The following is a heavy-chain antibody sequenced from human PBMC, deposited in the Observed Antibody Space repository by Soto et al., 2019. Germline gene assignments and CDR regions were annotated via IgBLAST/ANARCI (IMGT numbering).Heavy chain of an antibody. V-gene: IGHV5-51*01. CDR3: ARHEDVDTAMVTNGGDAFDI. CDR1: GYSFTSYW. D-gene: IGHD5-18*01. J-gene: IGHJ3*02. Sequence: GESLKISCKGSGYSFTSYWIGWVRQMPGKGLKWMGIIYPGDSDTRYSPSFQGQVTISADKSISTAYLQWSSLKASDTAMYYCARHEDVDTAMVTNGGDAFDIWGQGTMVTVSS. CDR2: IYPGDSDT.